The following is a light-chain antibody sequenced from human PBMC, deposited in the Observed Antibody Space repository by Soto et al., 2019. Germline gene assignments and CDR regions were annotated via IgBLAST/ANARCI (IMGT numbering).Light chain of an antibody. CDR2: DAS. CDR1: QSVGGY. V-gene: IGKV3-11*01. J-gene: IGKJ4*01. Sequence: EIVLTQSPATLSLSPGERATLSCRASQSVGGYLDWYQQKPGQAPRLLIYDASNMASGIPARFSGSGSGTDLTLTISGHEPEDLAVYYCHQRSNWPPLTFGGGTKVEIK. CDR3: HQRSNWPPLT.